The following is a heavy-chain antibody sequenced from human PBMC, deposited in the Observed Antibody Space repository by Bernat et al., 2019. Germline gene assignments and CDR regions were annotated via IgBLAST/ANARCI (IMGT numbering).Heavy chain of an antibody. D-gene: IGHD3-22*01. V-gene: IGHV3-23*01. CDR1: GFTFSSYA. CDR3: AKDLHYDSSGYYPGDY. CDR2: ISGSGGST. Sequence: EVQLLESGGGLVQPGGSLRLSCAASGFTFSSYAMSWVHQAPGKGLEWVSAISGSGGSTYYADSVKGRFTISRDNSKNTLYLQMNSLRAEDTAVYYCAKDLHYDSSGYYPGDYWGQGTLVTVSS. J-gene: IGHJ4*02.